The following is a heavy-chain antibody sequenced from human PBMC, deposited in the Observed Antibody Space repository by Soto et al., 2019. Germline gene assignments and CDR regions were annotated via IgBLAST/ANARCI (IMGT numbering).Heavy chain of an antibody. D-gene: IGHD6-19*01. CDR2: MYLGGDT. CDR1: GFTVSDNY. Sequence: EAQLEESGGGLVQPGGSLRLSCVASGFTVSDNYMSWVRQAPGKGLEWVSVMYLGGDTFYADSVKGRFTISRDNSENTLYLQMNSVGPDDTAVYYCALVGAVAAPLLDLWGRGTLVTVSS. J-gene: IGHJ2*01. CDR3: ALVGAVAAPLLDL. V-gene: IGHV3-66*01.